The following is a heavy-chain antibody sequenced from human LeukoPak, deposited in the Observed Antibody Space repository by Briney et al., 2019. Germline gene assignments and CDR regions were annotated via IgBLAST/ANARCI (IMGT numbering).Heavy chain of an antibody. Sequence: GGSLRLSCAASGFTFSSYGMHWVRQAPGKGLEWVAFIRYDGSNKYYADSVKGRFTISRDNSKNTLYLQINSLRAEDTAVYYCAKSITIFGVTIDYWGLGTLVTVSS. CDR3: AKSITIFGVTIDY. CDR1: GFTFSSYG. D-gene: IGHD3-3*01. CDR2: IRYDGSNK. J-gene: IGHJ4*02. V-gene: IGHV3-30*02.